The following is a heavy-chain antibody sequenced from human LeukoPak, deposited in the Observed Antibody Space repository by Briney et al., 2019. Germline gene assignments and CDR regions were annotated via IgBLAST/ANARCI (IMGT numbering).Heavy chain of an antibody. CDR1: GYTFTSYY. CDR2: ISPSRGST. V-gene: IGHV1-46*01. CDR3: TRGGVLRYFDWYMGFDP. J-gene: IGHJ5*02. D-gene: IGHD3-9*01. Sequence: ASVKVSCKASGYTFTSYYMHWVRQAPGQGLEWMGIISPSRGSTSYAQKFQGRVTMTRDTSTSTVYMELISLRSEDTAVYYCTRGGVLRYFDWYMGFDPWGRGTLVTVSS.